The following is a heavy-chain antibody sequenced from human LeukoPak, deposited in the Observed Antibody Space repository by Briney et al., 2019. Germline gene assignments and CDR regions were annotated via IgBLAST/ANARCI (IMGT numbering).Heavy chain of an antibody. CDR1: GYTFTSYY. CDR2: INPSGGST. V-gene: IGHV1-46*01. CDR3: ARANMVRGVGLFFDRNWFDP. D-gene: IGHD3-10*01. J-gene: IGHJ5*02. Sequence: ASVKVSCKASGYTFTSYYMHWMRQAPGQGLEWMGIINPSGGSTSYAQKFQGRVTMTRDMSTSTAYMELSGLRSDDTAVYYCARANMVRGVGLFFDRNWFDPWGQGTLVTVSS.